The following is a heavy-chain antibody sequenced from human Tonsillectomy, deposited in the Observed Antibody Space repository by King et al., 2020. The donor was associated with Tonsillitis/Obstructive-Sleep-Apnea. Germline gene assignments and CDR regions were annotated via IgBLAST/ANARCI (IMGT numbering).Heavy chain of an antibody. Sequence: VQLQESGPGLVKPSETLSLTCTVSGGSIGSDYWSWLRQPPGKGLEWIGYIYNSGSTSYNPSLKSRVTISLDTSKNQFSLKLRSVPAADTAVYYCATQTTVTYFDYWGQGTLVTVSS. CDR2: IYNSGST. D-gene: IGHD4-11*01. CDR1: GGSIGSDY. CDR3: ATQTTVTYFDY. J-gene: IGHJ4*02. V-gene: IGHV4-59*08.